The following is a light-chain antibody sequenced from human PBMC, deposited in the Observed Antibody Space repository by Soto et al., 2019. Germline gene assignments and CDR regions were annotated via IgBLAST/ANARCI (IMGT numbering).Light chain of an antibody. V-gene: IGLV2-8*01. CDR2: EVA. CDR3: SSFAGNNNL. J-gene: IGLJ2*01. Sequence: QSALTQPPSASGSPGQAVTMSCTGTSSDVGGYDLVSWYQQHPGKAPKLILYEVANRPSGVPARFSGSKSGNTASLTVSGLQADDESDYYCSSFAGNNNLFGGGTKVTVL. CDR1: SSDVGGYDL.